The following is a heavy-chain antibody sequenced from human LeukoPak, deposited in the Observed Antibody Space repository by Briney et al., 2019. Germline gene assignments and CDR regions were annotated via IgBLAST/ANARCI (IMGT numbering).Heavy chain of an antibody. CDR1: GFTFSSYG. V-gene: IGHV3-33*06. Sequence: PGRSLRLPCAASGFTFSSYGMHWVRQAPGKGLEWVAVIWYDGSNKYYADSVKGRFTISRDNSKNTLYLQMNSLRAEDTAVYYCAKAYYYDSSGYEGDAFDIWGQGTMVTVSS. CDR3: AKAYYYDSSGYEGDAFDI. D-gene: IGHD3-22*01. CDR2: IWYDGSNK. J-gene: IGHJ3*02.